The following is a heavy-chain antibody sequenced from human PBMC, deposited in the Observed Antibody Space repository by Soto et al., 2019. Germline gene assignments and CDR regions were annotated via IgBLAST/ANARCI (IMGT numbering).Heavy chain of an antibody. CDR3: ARQDDKHYFPFDY. V-gene: IGHV1-46*01. Sequence: GASVKVSCKASGYTFTTYYMHWVRQAPGQGLEWMGIIKPSGGSTSYAQKFQGRITMTRDTSTSTVYMELSSLRSEDTAVYYCARQDDKHYFPFDYWGQGTLVTVSS. CDR1: GYTFTTYY. CDR2: IKPSGGST. J-gene: IGHJ4*02. D-gene: IGHD1-26*01.